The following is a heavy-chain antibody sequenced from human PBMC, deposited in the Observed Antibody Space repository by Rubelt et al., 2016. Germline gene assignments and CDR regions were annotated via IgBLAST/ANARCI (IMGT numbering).Heavy chain of an antibody. Sequence: QAPGKGLEWVAVVRFDGTRTYYADSVRGRFTMSRDNSRSTLYLQMNSLRAEDTAVYYCAKDRTKMGILEWLFLGGMDVWGQGTTVTVSS. J-gene: IGHJ6*02. CDR2: VRFDGTRT. D-gene: IGHD3-3*01. V-gene: IGHV3-30*02. CDR3: AKDRTKMGILEWLFLGGMDV.